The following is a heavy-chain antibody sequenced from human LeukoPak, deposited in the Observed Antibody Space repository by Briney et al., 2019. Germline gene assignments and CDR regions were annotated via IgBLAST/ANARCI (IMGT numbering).Heavy chain of an antibody. CDR3: ARGLGGVISFFDY. V-gene: IGHV4-34*01. J-gene: IGHJ4*02. Sequence: SETLSLTCAVYGGSFSGYYWSWIRQPPGKGLEWIGEINHSGSTDYNPSLKSRVTISVDTSKNQLSLKLSSVTAADTAVYYCARGLGGVISFFDYWGQGTLVTVSS. D-gene: IGHD3-16*02. CDR2: INHSGST. CDR1: GGSFSGYY.